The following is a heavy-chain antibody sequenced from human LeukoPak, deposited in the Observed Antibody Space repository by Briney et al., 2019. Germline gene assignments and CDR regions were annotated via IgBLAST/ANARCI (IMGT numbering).Heavy chain of an antibody. Sequence: ASVKVSCKASGGTFSSYAISWVRQAPGQGLEWMGGIIPIFGTANYAQKFQGRVTITADESTSTAYMELSSLRSEDTAVYYCARFYYYDSSGTRAFDIWGQGTMVTVSS. D-gene: IGHD3-22*01. CDR1: GGTFSSYA. CDR3: ARFYYYDSSGTRAFDI. CDR2: IIPIFGTA. J-gene: IGHJ3*02. V-gene: IGHV1-69*01.